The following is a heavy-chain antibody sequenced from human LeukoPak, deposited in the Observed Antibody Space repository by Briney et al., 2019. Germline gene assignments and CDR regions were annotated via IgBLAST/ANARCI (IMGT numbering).Heavy chain of an antibody. CDR3: AKEPTASGGSRGPYFDY. Sequence: GGSLRLSCAASGFTFSGYAMSWVRQAPGKGLEWVSAISGSGGSTYYEDSVKGRFTTSRDNYKNTLYLQMNSLRAEDTAVYYCAKEPTASGGSRGPYFDYWGQGTLVTVSS. J-gene: IGHJ4*02. CDR2: ISGSGGST. CDR1: GFTFSGYA. D-gene: IGHD6-19*01. V-gene: IGHV3-23*01.